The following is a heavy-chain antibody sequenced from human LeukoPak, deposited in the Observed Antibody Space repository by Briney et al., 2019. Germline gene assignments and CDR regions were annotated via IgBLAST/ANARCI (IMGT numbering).Heavy chain of an antibody. V-gene: IGHV4-39*01. CDR3: ARQDILTGYGYFDS. CDR2: IYYSGST. J-gene: IGHJ4*02. Sequence: SETLSLTCTVSGGSISSSSYYWGWIRQPPGKGLEWIVSIYYSGSTYYNPSPNSRTTISVDTSKNQFSLTLSSVTAADTAVYYCARQDILTGYGYFDSWGQGTLVTVSS. CDR1: GGSISSSSYY. D-gene: IGHD3-9*01.